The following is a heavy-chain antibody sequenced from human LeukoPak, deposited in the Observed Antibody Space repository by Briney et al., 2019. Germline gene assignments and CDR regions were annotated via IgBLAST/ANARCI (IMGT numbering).Heavy chain of an antibody. CDR2: IEYDERKK. CDR1: RFTFSGFT. D-gene: IGHD3-10*01. J-gene: IGHJ4*02. V-gene: IGHV3-30*04. CDR3: ARSYFGEPADH. Sequence: GGSLRLSCEASRFTFSGFTMHWVRQAPGKGLEWVAAIEYDERKKYYADFVKGRFSTSRDNSRHTLYLQMNRLRPEDTALYYCARSYFGEPADHWGQGTLVTVSS.